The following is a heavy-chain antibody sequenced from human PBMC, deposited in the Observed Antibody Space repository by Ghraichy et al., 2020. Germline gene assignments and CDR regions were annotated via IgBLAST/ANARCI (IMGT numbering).Heavy chain of an antibody. D-gene: IGHD4-17*01. CDR3: ARGGGTHGDYVDY. Sequence: SETLSLTCDVSGGSISSGGHSWSWIRQPPGKGLEWIGYIYYSGSTDYNPSLKSRVTISADTSKKQFSLKLNSVTAADTAVYYCARGGGTHGDYVDYWGQGILVTVSS. CDR2: IYYSGST. CDR1: GGSISSGGHS. J-gene: IGHJ4*02. V-gene: IGHV4-30-4*07.